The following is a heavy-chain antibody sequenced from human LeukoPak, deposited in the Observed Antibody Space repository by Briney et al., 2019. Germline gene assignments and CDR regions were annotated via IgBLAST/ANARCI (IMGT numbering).Heavy chain of an antibody. J-gene: IGHJ4*02. CDR2: IYYSGST. D-gene: IGHD6-19*01. CDR3: ASIAVAGSSVY. Sequence: SQTLSLTCTVSGGSMSSGGYCWSWIRQHPGKGLEWIGYIYYSGSTYYNPSLKSRVTISVDTSKNQFSLKLSSVTAADTAVYYCASIAVAGSSVYWGQGTLVTVSS. V-gene: IGHV4-31*03. CDR1: GGSMSSGGYC.